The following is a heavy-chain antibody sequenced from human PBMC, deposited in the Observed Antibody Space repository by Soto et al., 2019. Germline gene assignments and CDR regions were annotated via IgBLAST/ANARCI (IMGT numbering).Heavy chain of an antibody. V-gene: IGHV4-34*01. Sequence: PSETLSLTCAVYGGSFSGYYWSWIRQPPGKGLEWIGEINHSGSTNYNPSLKSRVTISVDTSKNQFSLKLSSVTAADTAVYYCASARGGLGGFDYWGQGT. D-gene: IGHD5-12*01. CDR1: GGSFSGYY. J-gene: IGHJ4*02. CDR2: INHSGST. CDR3: ASARGGLGGFDY.